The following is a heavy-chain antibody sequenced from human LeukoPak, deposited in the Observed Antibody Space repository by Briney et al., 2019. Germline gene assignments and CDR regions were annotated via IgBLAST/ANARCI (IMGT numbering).Heavy chain of an antibody. CDR2: IKSKTDGGTT. J-gene: IGHJ4*02. V-gene: IGHV3-15*01. D-gene: IGHD6-13*01. CDR1: EFTFSNAW. CDR3: TTGMSSSRGGY. Sequence: GGSLRLSCAASEFTFSNAWMSWVRQAPGKGLEWVGRIKSKTDGGTTDYAAPVKGRFTISRDDSKNTLYLQMNSLKTEDTAVYYCTTGMSSSRGGYWGQGTLVTVSS.